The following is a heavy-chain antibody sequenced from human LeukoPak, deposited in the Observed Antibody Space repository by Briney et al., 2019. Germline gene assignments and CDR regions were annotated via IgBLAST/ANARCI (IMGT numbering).Heavy chain of an antibody. CDR3: ARHQDYYDSSGYPDY. Sequence: SETLSLTCSVSGGSISSYYWSWIRQPPGKGLEWIGYIYYSGSTYYNPSLKSRVTISVDTSKNQFSLKLSSVTAADTAVYYCARHQDYYDSSGYPDYWGQGTLVTVSS. CDR1: GGSISSYY. D-gene: IGHD3-22*01. V-gene: IGHV4-59*08. J-gene: IGHJ4*02. CDR2: IYYSGST.